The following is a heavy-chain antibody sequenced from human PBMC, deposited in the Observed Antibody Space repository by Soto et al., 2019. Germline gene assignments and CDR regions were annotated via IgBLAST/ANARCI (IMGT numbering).Heavy chain of an antibody. V-gene: IGHV1-18*01. CDR2: ISAYNGNT. D-gene: IGHD6-13*01. Sequence: ASVKVSCKASGYTFTSYCTSWVRQAPGQGLEWMGWISAYNGNTNYAQKLQGRVTMTTDTSTSTAYMELRSLRSDDTAVYYCAREGIAAATRRFDYWGQGTLVTVSS. J-gene: IGHJ4*02. CDR1: GYTFTSYC. CDR3: AREGIAAATRRFDY.